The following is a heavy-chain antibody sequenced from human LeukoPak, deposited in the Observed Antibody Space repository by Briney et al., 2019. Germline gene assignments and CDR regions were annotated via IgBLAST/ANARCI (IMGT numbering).Heavy chain of an antibody. CDR3: ATTESYYRDSLLEY. J-gene: IGHJ4*02. CDR1: GGSISNYY. V-gene: IGHV4-4*07. D-gene: IGHD1-26*01. Sequence: SETLSLTCIVSGGSISNYYCNWIRQSAGKGLEWIGRIYSSGNTNYNPSLKSRVTMSVDTSRKQSSLKLSSVTAADTAVYYCATTESYYRDSLLEYWGQGTLVTVSS. CDR2: IYSSGNT.